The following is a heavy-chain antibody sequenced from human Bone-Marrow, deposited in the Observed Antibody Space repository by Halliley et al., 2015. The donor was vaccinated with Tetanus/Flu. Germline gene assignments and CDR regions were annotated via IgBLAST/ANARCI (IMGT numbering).Heavy chain of an antibody. J-gene: IGHJ4*02. V-gene: IGHV3-7*03. Sequence: LANVNRDGSDKDDVDSGKGRFTISRGNAKNSLYLQMNSLRAEDTAMYYCAALDSAVITSTYWGRGTLVTVSS. D-gene: IGHD5-18*01. CDR2: VNRDGSDK. CDR3: AALDSAVITSTY.